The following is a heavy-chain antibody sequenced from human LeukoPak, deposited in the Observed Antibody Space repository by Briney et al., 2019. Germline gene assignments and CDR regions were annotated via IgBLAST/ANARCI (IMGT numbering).Heavy chain of an antibody. J-gene: IGHJ3*02. CDR1: GYTFTSYG. Sequence: SVKVSCKASGYTFTSYGISWVRQAPGQGLEWMGRIIPIFGTANYAQKFQGRVTITTDESTSTAYMELSSLRSEDTAVYYCARSSSWHAFDIWGQGTMVTVSS. V-gene: IGHV1-69*05. D-gene: IGHD6-13*01. CDR2: IIPIFGTA. CDR3: ARSSSWHAFDI.